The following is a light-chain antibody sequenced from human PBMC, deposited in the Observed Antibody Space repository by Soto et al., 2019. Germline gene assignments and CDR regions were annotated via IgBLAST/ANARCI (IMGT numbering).Light chain of an antibody. CDR3: QQYYSSTYT. J-gene: IGKJ2*01. Sequence: DIVMTQSPDSLAVSLGERATINCKSSQRVLSSSNNKHYLAWYQQKPGQPPKLLIYWASTRESGVPDRFSGSGSGTDFTLTISSLQAEDVAVYYCQQYYSSTYTFGQGTKLEIE. CDR1: QRVLSSSNNKHY. CDR2: WAS. V-gene: IGKV4-1*01.